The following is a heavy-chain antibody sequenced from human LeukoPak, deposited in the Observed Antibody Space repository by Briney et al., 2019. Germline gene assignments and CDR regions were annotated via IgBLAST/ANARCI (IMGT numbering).Heavy chain of an antibody. CDR3: AVYGSEGRDDF. V-gene: IGHV4-4*07. J-gene: IGHJ4*02. CDR2: IDPSGST. CDR1: GGSINRYY. Sequence: SETLSLTCTVSGGSINRYYWNWIRQSAGKRLEWIGRIDPSGSTNYNPSLKSRVTMSVDTSTNQFSLKLISVTAADTAVYYCAVYGSEGRDDFWGQGTLVTVSS. D-gene: IGHD3-10*01.